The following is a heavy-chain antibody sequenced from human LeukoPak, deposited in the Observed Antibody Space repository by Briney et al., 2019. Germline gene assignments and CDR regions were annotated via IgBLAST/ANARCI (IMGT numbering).Heavy chain of an antibody. Sequence: SETLSLICTVSGGSISSSTYYWGWIRQPPGKGLEYIGSINYSGSTYYNPSLRSRVTISVDTSKNQFSLKLSSVTAADTAVYYCARGSPYHYWGQGTLVTVSS. D-gene: IGHD2-2*01. CDR3: ARGSPYHY. J-gene: IGHJ4*02. V-gene: IGHV4-39*01. CDR2: INYSGST. CDR1: GGSISSSTYY.